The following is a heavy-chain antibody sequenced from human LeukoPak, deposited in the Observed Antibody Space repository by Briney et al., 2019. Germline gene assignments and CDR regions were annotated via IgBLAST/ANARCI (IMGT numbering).Heavy chain of an antibody. Sequence: ASVKVSCKVSGYTLTELSMHWVRQAPGKGLEGMGGFDPEDGETIYAQKFQGRVTMTEDTSTDTAYMELSSLRSEDTAVYYCASIVGRFVGATMNWFDPWGQGTLVTVSS. CDR1: GYTLTELS. CDR2: FDPEDGET. J-gene: IGHJ5*02. CDR3: ASIVGRFVGATMNWFDP. V-gene: IGHV1-24*01. D-gene: IGHD1-26*01.